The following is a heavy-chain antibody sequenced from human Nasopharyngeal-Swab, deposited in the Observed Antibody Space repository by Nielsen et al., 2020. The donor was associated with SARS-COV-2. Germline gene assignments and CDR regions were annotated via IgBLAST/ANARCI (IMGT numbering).Heavy chain of an antibody. CDR3: ARSSGWYSGFDY. D-gene: IGHD6-19*01. CDR2: IYYSGST. J-gene: IGHJ4*02. CDR1: GGSVGSVSYY. Sequence: SETLSLTCTVSGGSVGSVSYYWSWIRQPPGKGLEWIGYIYYSGSTNYNPSLKSRVTISVDTSKNQFSLKLSSVTAADTAVYYCARSSGWYSGFDYWGQGTLVTVSS. V-gene: IGHV4-61*01.